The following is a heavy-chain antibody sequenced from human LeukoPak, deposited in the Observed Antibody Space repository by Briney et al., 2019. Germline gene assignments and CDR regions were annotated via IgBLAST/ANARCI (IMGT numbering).Heavy chain of an antibody. CDR2: IYPGDSDT. CDR3: ARYDMASSGYFGDY. J-gene: IGHJ4*02. D-gene: IGHD3-22*01. CDR1: GYSFTSYW. Sequence: GASLQISCKGSGYSFTSYWIGWVRQMPGKGLEWMGIIYPGDSDTRYSPSFQGQVTISADKSITTAYLQWSSLKASDTAMYYCARYDMASSGYFGDYWGQGTLVTVSS. V-gene: IGHV5-51*01.